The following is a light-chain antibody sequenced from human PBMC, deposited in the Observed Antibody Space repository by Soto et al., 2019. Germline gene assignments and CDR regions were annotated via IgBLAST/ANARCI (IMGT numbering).Light chain of an antibody. V-gene: IGKV1-5*01. J-gene: IGKJ2*01. CDR1: QISSTW. CDR3: QQHNS. Sequence: DIQMTQSPSTLSASVGDRVTITCRASQISSTWLAWYQQRPGKAPKLLIHDVSSLQSGVRSRFSGSGSGTEFTLTISSLQPDDFATYYCQQHNSFGQGTKLEIK. CDR2: DVS.